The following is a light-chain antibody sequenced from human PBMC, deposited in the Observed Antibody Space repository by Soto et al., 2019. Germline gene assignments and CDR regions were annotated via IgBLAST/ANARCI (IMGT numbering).Light chain of an antibody. V-gene: IGKV1-27*01. CDR1: QGISNY. CDR3: QRYNSAALT. Sequence: DIQMTQSPSSLSASVGDRVTSTCRASQGISNYLAWYQQKPEKVPKLLIYAASTLQSGVPSRFSGSGSGTDFNLTISSLQHADVETYSCQRYNSAALTFGGGTKVEIK. CDR2: AAS. J-gene: IGKJ4*01.